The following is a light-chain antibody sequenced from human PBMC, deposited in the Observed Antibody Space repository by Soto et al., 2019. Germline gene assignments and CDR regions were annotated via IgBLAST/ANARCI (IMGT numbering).Light chain of an antibody. CDR1: QSVSSN. J-gene: IGKJ1*01. CDR2: GAS. CDR3: QQYNNWPRWT. V-gene: IGKV3-15*01. Sequence: EIVMTQSPATLSVSPGERATLSCRASQSVSSNLAWYQQKPGQAPRLLIYGASTRATGIPARFSGSGSGTEFTLTNSSLQSEDFAVYYCQQYNNWPRWTFGQGTKVDIK.